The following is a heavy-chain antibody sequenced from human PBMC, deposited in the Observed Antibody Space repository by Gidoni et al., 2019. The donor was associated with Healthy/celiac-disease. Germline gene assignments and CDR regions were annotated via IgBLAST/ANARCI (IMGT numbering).Heavy chain of an antibody. J-gene: IGHJ4*02. CDR1: GGSFSGYY. V-gene: IGHV4-34*01. D-gene: IGHD3-10*01. Sequence: QVQLQQWGAGLLKPSETLSLTCAVYGGSFSGYYWSWIRQPPGKGLEWIGEINHSGSTNYNPALKSRVTISVDTSKNQFSLKLSSVTAADTAVYYWARAQFYGSGLGYWGQGTLVTVSS. CDR2: INHSGST. CDR3: ARAQFYGSGLGY.